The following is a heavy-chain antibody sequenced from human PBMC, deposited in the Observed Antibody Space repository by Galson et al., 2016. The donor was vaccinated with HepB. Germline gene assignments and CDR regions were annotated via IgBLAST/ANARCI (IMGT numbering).Heavy chain of an antibody. CDR2: IGTAGDT. V-gene: IGHV3-13*04. Sequence: SLRLSCAASGFTFSNYDFHWVRQRPQKGLEWVSGIGTAGDTYYSGSVKGRFTVSRDNAKNSFHLGMNILIPGDTAVYYCARAPQIPVDYYHGLDVWGQGTTVTVSS. D-gene: IGHD3-10*01. CDR1: GFTFSNYD. CDR3: ARAPQIPVDYYHGLDV. J-gene: IGHJ6*02.